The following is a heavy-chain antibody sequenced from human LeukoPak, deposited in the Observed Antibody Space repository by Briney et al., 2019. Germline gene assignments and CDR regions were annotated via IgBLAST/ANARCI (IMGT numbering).Heavy chain of an antibody. V-gene: IGHV1-2*04. CDR2: INPNSGGT. CDR3: ARGADKYYDILTGYYKGDYFDY. J-gene: IGHJ4*02. Sequence: ASVKVSCKASGYTFTGYYMHWVRQAPGQGLEWMGWINPNSGGTNYAQKFQGWVTMTRDTSISTAYMELSRLRSDDTAVYYCARGADKYYDILTGYYKGDYFDYWGQGTLVTVSS. CDR1: GYTFTGYY. D-gene: IGHD3-9*01.